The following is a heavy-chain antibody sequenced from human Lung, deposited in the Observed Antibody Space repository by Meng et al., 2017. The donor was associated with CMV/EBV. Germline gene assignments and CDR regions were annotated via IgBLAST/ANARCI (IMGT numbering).Heavy chain of an antibody. Sequence: GEXXKISCAASGFTVCNNYMSWVRQAPGKGLEWVSVIYSDGYTYYADSVKGRFTISRDNSKDTLYLQMNSLRAEDTAVYYCAREGYCSSTTCSSYYYYGMDVWGQGTTVTVSS. CDR1: GFTVCNNY. CDR2: IYSDGYT. V-gene: IGHV3-53*01. D-gene: IGHD2-2*01. J-gene: IGHJ6*02. CDR3: AREGYCSSTTCSSYYYYGMDV.